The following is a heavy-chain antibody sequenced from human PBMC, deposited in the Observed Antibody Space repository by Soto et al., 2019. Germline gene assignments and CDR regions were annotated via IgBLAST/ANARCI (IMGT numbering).Heavy chain of an antibody. J-gene: IGHJ4*02. CDR3: ARGGYYDSSGYYPSDY. CDR2: IIPIFGTA. Sequence: SVKVSCKASGGTFTSYAISWVRQAPGQGLEWVGGIIPIFGTADYAQKFQGRVTMTRDTSTSTVYMELSSLRSEDTAVYYCARGGYYDSSGYYPSDYWGQGTLVTVSS. V-gene: IGHV1-69*05. CDR1: GGTFTSYA. D-gene: IGHD3-22*01.